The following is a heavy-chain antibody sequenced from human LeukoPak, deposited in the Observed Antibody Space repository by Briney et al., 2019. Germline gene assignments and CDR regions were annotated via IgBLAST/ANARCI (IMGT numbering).Heavy chain of an antibody. V-gene: IGHV3-74*01. D-gene: IGHD1-26*01. CDR3: ARGGRKWADASDI. J-gene: IGHJ3*02. CDR2: VDGDGSST. CDR1: GFTFISYW. Sequence: PGGSLSLSCAASGFTFISYWMHWVRQSPGKGLVWVSRVDGDGSSTSYTDSVKDRFTISRDNAKNTVYLQMSSLRAEDSAVYYCARGGRKWADASDISGQGTLVSVSS.